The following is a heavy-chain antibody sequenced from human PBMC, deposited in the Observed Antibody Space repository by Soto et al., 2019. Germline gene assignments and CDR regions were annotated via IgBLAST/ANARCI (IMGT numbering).Heavy chain of an antibody. V-gene: IGHV4-34*01. CDR3: ASIKHDYGYHCGMDV. J-gene: IGHJ6*02. D-gene: IGHD4-17*01. CDR1: GGSFSGYY. CDR2: INHSGST. Sequence: SETLSLTCAVYGGSFSGYYWSWIRQPPGKGLEWIGEINHSGSTNYNPSLKSRVTISVDTSKNQFSLKLSSVTAADTAVYYCASIKHDYGYHCGMDVPGQATTGTVS.